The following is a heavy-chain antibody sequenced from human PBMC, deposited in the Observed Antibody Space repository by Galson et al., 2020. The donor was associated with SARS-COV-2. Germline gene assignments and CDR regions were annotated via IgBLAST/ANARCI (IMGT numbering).Heavy chain of an antibody. CDR1: GFTFSSHG. D-gene: IGHD1-26*01. J-gene: IGHJ3*02. V-gene: IGHV3-33*01. CDR2: IWHDASNK. Sequence: GESLKISCEASGFTFSSHGMHWVRQAPGKGLEGVAGIWHDASNKYYVDSVNGRFTISRDNSKNTLFLQMNSLRAEDTAVYYCARGGIMGGTIRGVFDIWGQGTVVTVSS. CDR3: ARGGIMGGTIRGVFDI.